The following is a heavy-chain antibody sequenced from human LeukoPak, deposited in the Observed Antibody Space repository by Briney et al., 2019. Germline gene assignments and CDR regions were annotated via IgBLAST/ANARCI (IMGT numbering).Heavy chain of an antibody. D-gene: IGHD4-17*01. CDR3: ARASRNHDYGDYGDLVDY. V-gene: IGHV1-69*06. J-gene: IGHJ4*02. CDR2: IIPIFGTA. Sequence: GASVKVSCKASGYTFTGYYMHWVRQAPGQGLEWMGGIIPIFGTANYAQKFQGRVTITADKSTSTAYMELSSLRSEDTAVYYCARASRNHDYGDYGDLVDYWGQGTLVTVSS. CDR1: GYTFTGYY.